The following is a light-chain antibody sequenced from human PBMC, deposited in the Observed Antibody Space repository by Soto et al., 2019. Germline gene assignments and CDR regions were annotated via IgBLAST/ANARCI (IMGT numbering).Light chain of an antibody. Sequence: QAVLTQPPSVSGAPGQRVTISCTGSNSNIGANYDVHWYQQIPGTAPKLLIYGNRNRPSGVPDRFSGSKSGTSASLAITGDQAEDGADYYCQSHDSSLSAHWVFGGGTHLTVL. V-gene: IGLV1-40*01. CDR3: QSHDSSLSAHWV. CDR2: GNR. J-gene: IGLJ3*02. CDR1: NSNIGANYD.